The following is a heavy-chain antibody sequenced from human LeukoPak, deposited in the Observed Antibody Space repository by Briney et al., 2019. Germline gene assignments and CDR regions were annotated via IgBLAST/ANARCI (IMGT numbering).Heavy chain of an antibody. J-gene: IGHJ6*02. V-gene: IGHV1-69*13. CDR1: GGTLSSYA. D-gene: IGHD2-15*01. CDR2: IIPIFGTA. CDR3: ARDRDIVVVVAATGYSYAYSMDV. Sequence: GASVKVSCKASGGTLSSYAISWVRQAPGQGLEWMGGIIPIFGTANYAQKFQGRVTITADESTSTAYMELSSLRSEDTAVHYCARDRDIVVVVAATGYSYAYSMDVWGQGTTVTVSS.